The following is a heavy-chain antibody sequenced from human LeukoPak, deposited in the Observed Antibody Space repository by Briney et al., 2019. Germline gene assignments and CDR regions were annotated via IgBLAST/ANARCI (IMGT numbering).Heavy chain of an antibody. J-gene: IGHJ4*02. D-gene: IGHD3-16*01. CDR1: GFTFSSYA. Sequence: GGSLRLSCAASGFTFSSYAMSWVRQAPGKGLEWVGRIKSKTDGGTTDYAAPVKGRFTISRDDSKNTLYLQMNSLKTEDTAVYYCARGFRYGSNWGFDYWGQGTLVTVSS. CDR3: ARGFRYGSNWGFDY. V-gene: IGHV3-15*01. CDR2: IKSKTDGGTT.